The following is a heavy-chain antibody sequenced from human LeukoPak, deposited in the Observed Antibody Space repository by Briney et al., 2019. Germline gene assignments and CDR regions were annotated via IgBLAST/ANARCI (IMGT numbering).Heavy chain of an antibody. Sequence: SETLSLTCTVSGGSISSYYWSWIRQPPGKGLEWIGYIYTSGSTNYNPSLKSRVTISVDTSKNQFSLKLSSVTAADTAVYYCARLTLGGGLDYWGQGTTVTVSS. CDR3: ARLTLGGGLDY. V-gene: IGHV4-4*09. D-gene: IGHD1-26*01. CDR1: GGSISSYY. CDR2: IYTSGST. J-gene: IGHJ4*03.